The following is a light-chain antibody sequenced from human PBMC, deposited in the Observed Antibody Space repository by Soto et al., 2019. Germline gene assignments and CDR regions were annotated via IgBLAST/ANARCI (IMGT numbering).Light chain of an antibody. V-gene: IGKV3-15*01. CDR1: QSVSSN. J-gene: IGKJ2*01. Sequence: EIVMTQSPSTLSVSPGERAFLSCRASQSVSSNLAWYQQKPGQAPRLLIYGASTRATGIPARFSGSGSGTEFTLTISSLHSEDFAVYYCQQYNNWPYTFGQGTKLEIK. CDR3: QQYNNWPYT. CDR2: GAS.